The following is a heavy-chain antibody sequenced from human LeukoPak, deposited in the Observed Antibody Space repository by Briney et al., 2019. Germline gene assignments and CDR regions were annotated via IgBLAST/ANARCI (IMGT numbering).Heavy chain of an antibody. D-gene: IGHD2-15*01. Sequence: GGSLRLSCAASGFTFDDYAMHWVRQAPGKGLEWVAVISYDGSNKYYADSVKGRFTISRDNSKKTLYLQMNSLRAEDTAVYYCAKDLRYCSGGSCLYGMDVWGQGTTVTVSS. V-gene: IGHV3-30*18. CDR3: AKDLRYCSGGSCLYGMDV. J-gene: IGHJ6*02. CDR1: GFTFDDYA. CDR2: ISYDGSNK.